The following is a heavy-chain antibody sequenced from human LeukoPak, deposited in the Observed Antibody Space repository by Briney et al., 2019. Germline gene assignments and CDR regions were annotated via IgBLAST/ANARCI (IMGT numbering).Heavy chain of an antibody. CDR3: ARGGVAASFDY. Sequence: GGSLRLSCAASGCTFSSYAMSWVRQAPGTGLEWVSYTSSSGSTIYYADSVKGRFTISRDNAKNSLYLQMNSLRAEDTAVYYCARGGVAASFDYWGQGTLVTVSS. V-gene: IGHV3-48*03. CDR1: GCTFSSYA. D-gene: IGHD2-15*01. J-gene: IGHJ4*02. CDR2: TSSSGSTI.